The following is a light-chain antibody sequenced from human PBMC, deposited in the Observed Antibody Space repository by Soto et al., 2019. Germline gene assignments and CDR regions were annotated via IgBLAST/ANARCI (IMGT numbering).Light chain of an antibody. CDR1: QSVSSW. J-gene: IGKJ1*01. CDR2: DAS. V-gene: IGKV1-5*01. CDR3: QHYNSYSEA. Sequence: DIRMTQSASTLSASLGDRVTITCWASQSVSSWLAWYQQKPGRAPKLLIYDASTLESGVPSRFSGSGYGTEFNLTISSLQTDDFATYYCQHYNSYSEAFGQGTKVDIK.